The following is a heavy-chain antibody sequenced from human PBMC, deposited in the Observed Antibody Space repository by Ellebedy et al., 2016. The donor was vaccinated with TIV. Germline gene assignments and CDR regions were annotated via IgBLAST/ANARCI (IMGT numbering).Heavy chain of an antibody. V-gene: IGHV3-15*01. D-gene: IGHD3-9*01. CDR3: TTGDILTA. CDR1: GFTFSNAW. Sequence: GESLKISCAASGFTFSNAWMHWVRQAPGRGLEWVGRIKSKSDGGTTDHAAPVKGRFTISRDDSRNTLHLQMNSLRTEDTAVYYCTTGDILTAWGQGTLVTVSS. J-gene: IGHJ5*02. CDR2: IKSKSDGGTT.